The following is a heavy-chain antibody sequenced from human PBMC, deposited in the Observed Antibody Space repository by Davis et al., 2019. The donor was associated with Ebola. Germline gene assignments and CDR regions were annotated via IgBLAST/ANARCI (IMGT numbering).Heavy chain of an antibody. J-gene: IGHJ4*02. CDR3: ARSSYQPDW. D-gene: IGHD2-2*01. Sequence: PGGSLRLSCAGSGFTLTNAWMSWVRQAPGKGLEWVGRIKSKTYGRTTDYAAPAKGRFTISRDDSKNTVDLQVNSLRAEDTALYYCARSSYQPDWWGQGTLVTVSS. CDR2: IKSKTYGRTT. V-gene: IGHV3-15*05. CDR1: GFTLTNAW.